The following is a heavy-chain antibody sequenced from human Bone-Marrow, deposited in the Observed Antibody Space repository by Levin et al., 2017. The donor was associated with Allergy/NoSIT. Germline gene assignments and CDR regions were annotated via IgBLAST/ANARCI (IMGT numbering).Heavy chain of an antibody. Sequence: GKSLKISCTASGFTFSTYGMSWVRQAPGKGLEWVSAITGSGGSTYYADSVKGRFTISRDNSKNTLFLQMNSLRAEDTAVYYCAKETLTTVTFDYWGQGTLVTVSS. D-gene: IGHD4-17*01. J-gene: IGHJ4*02. CDR3: AKETLTTVTFDY. CDR2: ITGSGGST. V-gene: IGHV3-23*01. CDR1: GFTFSTYG.